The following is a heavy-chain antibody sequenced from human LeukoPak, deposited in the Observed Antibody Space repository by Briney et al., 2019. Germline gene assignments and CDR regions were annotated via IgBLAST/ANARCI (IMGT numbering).Heavy chain of an antibody. CDR1: GGSIGSSSYY. V-gene: IGHV4-39*07. CDR3: ARDEFSGQIFDP. CDR2: IYYSGST. D-gene: IGHD6-25*01. J-gene: IGHJ5*02. Sequence: PSETLSLTCTVSGGSIGSSSYYWGWIRQPPGKGLEWIGSIYYSGSTYYNPSLKSRVTISVDTSKNQFSLKLSSVTAADTAVYYCARDEFSGQIFDPWGQGTLVTVSS.